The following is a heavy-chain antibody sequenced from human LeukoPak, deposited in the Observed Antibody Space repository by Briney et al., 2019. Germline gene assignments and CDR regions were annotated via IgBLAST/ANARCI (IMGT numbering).Heavy chain of an antibody. V-gene: IGHV1-2*02. CDR2: INPNTGGT. CDR3: ARESIVGAAPNDY. D-gene: IGHD1-26*01. J-gene: IGHJ4*02. CDR1: GYTFTSYA. Sequence: ASVKVSCKASGYTFTSYAMNWVRQAPGQGLEWMGWINPNTGGTGYAQNFQGRVTMTRDTSISTAYMELSRLRSDDTAIYYCARESIVGAAPNDYWGQGTLVTVSS.